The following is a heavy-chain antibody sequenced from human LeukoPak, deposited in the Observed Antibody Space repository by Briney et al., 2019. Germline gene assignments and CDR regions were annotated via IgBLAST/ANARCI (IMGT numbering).Heavy chain of an antibody. CDR1: GFTFSNYG. D-gene: IGHD4-17*01. CDR3: ARDRLHYGEYEKTLDY. V-gene: IGHV3-48*01. J-gene: IGHJ4*02. Sequence: WGSLRLSCEASGFTFSNYGMTWVRQAPGKGLEWVSYITYSSSTIYYADSVKGRFTISRDNAKNSLYLQMNSLRVDDTAVYYCARDRLHYGEYEKTLDYWGQGTLVTVSS. CDR2: ITYSSSTI.